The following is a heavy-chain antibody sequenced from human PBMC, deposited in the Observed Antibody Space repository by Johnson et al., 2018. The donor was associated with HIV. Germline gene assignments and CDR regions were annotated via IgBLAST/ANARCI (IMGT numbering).Heavy chain of an antibody. Sequence: QVYLVESGGGVVQPGRSLRLSCAASGFTFSSYGMHWVRQAPGKGLEWVSVIYSGGSTYYADSVKGRFTISRDNSKNTLYLQMNSLRAEDTAVYYCARDGWGSRGWDDAFDIWGQGTMVTVSS. CDR3: ARDGWGSRGWDDAFDI. CDR1: GFTFSSYG. V-gene: IGHV3-NL1*01. J-gene: IGHJ3*02. D-gene: IGHD6-19*01. CDR2: IYSGGST.